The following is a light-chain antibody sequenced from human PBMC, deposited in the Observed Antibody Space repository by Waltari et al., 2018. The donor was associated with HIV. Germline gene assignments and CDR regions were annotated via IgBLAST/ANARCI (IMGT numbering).Light chain of an antibody. Sequence: QSALTRPRSVSGSPGQSVTISCPGPSSDVGGYDYVSWYQQHPGEAPKLIIYDVSKRPSGVPDRFSGSKSGNTASLTISGLQAEDEADYYCCSYAGSDTVVLFGGGTKVTVL. CDR1: SSDVGGYDY. J-gene: IGLJ2*01. CDR3: CSYAGSDTVVL. V-gene: IGLV2-11*01. CDR2: DVS.